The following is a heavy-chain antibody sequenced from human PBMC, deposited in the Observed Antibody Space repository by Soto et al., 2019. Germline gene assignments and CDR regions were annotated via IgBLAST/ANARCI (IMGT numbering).Heavy chain of an antibody. CDR1: GGTFSSYA. J-gene: IGHJ6*02. CDR2: IIHIFGTA. V-gene: IGHV1-69*13. CDR3: ARGRYQGIYYYYYGMDV. D-gene: IGHD1-20*01. Sequence: ASVKVSCKASGGTFSSYAISWVRQAPGQGLEWMGGIIHIFGTANYAQKFQGRVTITPDESTSTAYMELSSLRSEDTAVYYCARGRYQGIYYYYYGMDVWGQGTTVTVSS.